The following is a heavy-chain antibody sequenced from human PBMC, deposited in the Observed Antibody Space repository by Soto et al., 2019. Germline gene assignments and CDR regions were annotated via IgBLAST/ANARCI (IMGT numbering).Heavy chain of an antibody. V-gene: IGHV1-18*01. Sequence: QVQLVQSGAEMKKPGASVKVSCKSSGYTFTNSGITWVRQAPGQGLEWMGWINSYNGNTNYAQKFQGRVTMTTDTSTSTAYMELRSLRSDDTAVYYCARGFYYDSSGSSLYYFDFWGQGTLVTVSS. CDR2: INSYNGNT. CDR1: GYTFTNSG. CDR3: ARGFYYDSSGSSLYYFDF. J-gene: IGHJ4*02. D-gene: IGHD3-22*01.